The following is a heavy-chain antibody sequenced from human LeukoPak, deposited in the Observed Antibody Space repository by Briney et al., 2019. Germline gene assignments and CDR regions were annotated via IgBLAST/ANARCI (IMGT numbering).Heavy chain of an antibody. CDR3: ATGFVVGAVYFDY. Sequence: ASVKVSCKVSGYTFTGYYMHWVQQAPGKGLEWMGLVDPEDGETIYAEKFQGRVTITADTSTDTAYMELSSLRPEDTAVYYCATGFVVGAVYFDYWGQGTLVTVSS. CDR2: VDPEDGET. J-gene: IGHJ4*02. CDR1: GYTFTGYY. V-gene: IGHV1-69-2*01. D-gene: IGHD1-26*01.